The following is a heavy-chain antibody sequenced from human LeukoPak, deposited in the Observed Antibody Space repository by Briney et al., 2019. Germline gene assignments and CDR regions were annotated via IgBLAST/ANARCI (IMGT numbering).Heavy chain of an antibody. CDR1: GGSFSGYY. V-gene: IGHV4-34*01. Sequence: SETLSLTCAVYGGSFSGYYWSWIRQPPGKGLEWIGEINHSGSTNYNPSLKSRVTISVDTSKNQFSLKLSSVTAADTAVYYCARREGDTSMVRSFDYWGQGTLVTVSS. CDR3: ARREGDTSMVRSFDY. CDR2: INHSGST. D-gene: IGHD5-18*01. J-gene: IGHJ4*02.